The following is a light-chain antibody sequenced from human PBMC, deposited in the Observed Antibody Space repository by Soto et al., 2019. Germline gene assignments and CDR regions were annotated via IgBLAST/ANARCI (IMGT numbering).Light chain of an antibody. J-gene: IGLJ1*01. V-gene: IGLV2-14*01. CDR1: SSDVGGYNY. CDR3: NSYTTSSTYV. CDR2: DVS. Sequence: QSALTHPASVSGSPGQPITIFCTGTSSDVGGYNYVSWYQQHPGKAPKVMIYDVSNRPSGVSNRFSGSKSGNTASLTISGLQAEDEADYYCNSYTTSSTYVFGTGTKVTVL.